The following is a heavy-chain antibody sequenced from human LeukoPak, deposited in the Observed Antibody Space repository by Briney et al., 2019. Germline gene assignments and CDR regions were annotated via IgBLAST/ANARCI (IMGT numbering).Heavy chain of an antibody. D-gene: IGHD5-12*01. J-gene: IGHJ3*02. Sequence: GGSLRLSCAASGFTFSDYYMSWIRQAPGKGLEWVSYISSGSTIYHADSVKGRFTISRDNAKNSLYLQMNSLRAEDTAVYYCATLSIVATIDDAFDIWGQGTMVTVSS. V-gene: IGHV3-11*01. CDR2: ISSGSTI. CDR1: GFTFSDYY. CDR3: ATLSIVATIDDAFDI.